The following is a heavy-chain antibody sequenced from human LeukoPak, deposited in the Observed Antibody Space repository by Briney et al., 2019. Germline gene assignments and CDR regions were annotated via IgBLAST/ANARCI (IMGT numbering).Heavy chain of an antibody. Sequence: PSETLSLTCTVSGGSISSTNCWTWVRQPPGKGLEWIGEIYHSGSTNYNPSLKGRVTISIDKSKNQFSLKLNSVTAADTAVYYCTRGFGSGRGYYWGQGTLVTVSS. V-gene: IGHV4-4*02. D-gene: IGHD3-10*01. CDR1: GGSISSTNC. CDR2: IYHSGST. J-gene: IGHJ4*02. CDR3: TRGFGSGRGYY.